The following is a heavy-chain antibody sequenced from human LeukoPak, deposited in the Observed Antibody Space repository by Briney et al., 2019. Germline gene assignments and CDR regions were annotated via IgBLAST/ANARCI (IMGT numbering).Heavy chain of an antibody. V-gene: IGHV3-23*01. CDR1: GFTFSSYA. CDR3: AKINRYYSDSSGYPPDY. D-gene: IGHD3-22*01. J-gene: IGHJ4*02. CDR2: ISGSGGST. Sequence: PGGSLRLSCAASGFTFSSYAMSWVRQAPGKGLEWVSGISGSGGSTYYADSVKGRFTISRDNSKNTLYLQMNSLRAEDTAVYYCAKINRYYSDSSGYPPDYWGQGTLVTVSS.